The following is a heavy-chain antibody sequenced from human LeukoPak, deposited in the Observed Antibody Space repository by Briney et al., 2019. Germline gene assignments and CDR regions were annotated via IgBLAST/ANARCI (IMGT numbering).Heavy chain of an antibody. CDR2: IWYDGSNK. J-gene: IGHJ4*02. D-gene: IGHD5-18*01. CDR1: GFTFSSYG. V-gene: IGHV3-33*01. CDR3: ARDGGVGRGYSYGLFDY. Sequence: GGSLRLSCAASGFTFSSYGMHWVRQAPGKGLEWVAVIWYDGSNKYYADSVKGRFTISRDNSKNTLYLQMNSLRAEDTAVYYCARDGGVGRGYSYGLFDYWGQGTLVTVSS.